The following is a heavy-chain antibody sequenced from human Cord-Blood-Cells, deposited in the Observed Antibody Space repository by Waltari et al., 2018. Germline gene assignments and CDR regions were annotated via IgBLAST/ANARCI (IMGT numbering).Heavy chain of an antibody. CDR3: ARDILNSSGWYAGNY. CDR1: GGFFNGYY. CDR2: INHSGST. V-gene: IGHV4-34*01. Sequence: QVQLQQWGAGLLKPSETLSLTCAVYGGFFNGYYWSWIRQPQGKGLEWIGEINHSGSTNYNPSLKSRVTISVDTSKNQFSLKLSSVTAADTAVYYCARDILNSSGWYAGNYWGQGTLVTVSS. D-gene: IGHD6-19*01. J-gene: IGHJ4*02.